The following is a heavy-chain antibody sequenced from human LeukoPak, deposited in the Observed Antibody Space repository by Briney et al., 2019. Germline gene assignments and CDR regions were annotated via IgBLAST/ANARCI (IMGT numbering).Heavy chain of an antibody. Sequence: PGGSLRLSCAASGFSFSNDGMHWVRQAPGKGLEWVAVIWYDGSNKHYADSVKGRFTISRDNSKNTLYLQMNSLRAEDTAVYYCARGPLFGGVIAHFDYWGQGTLVTVSS. CDR2: IWYDGSNK. CDR1: GFSFSNDG. J-gene: IGHJ4*02. D-gene: IGHD3-16*02. V-gene: IGHV3-33*01. CDR3: ARGPLFGGVIAHFDY.